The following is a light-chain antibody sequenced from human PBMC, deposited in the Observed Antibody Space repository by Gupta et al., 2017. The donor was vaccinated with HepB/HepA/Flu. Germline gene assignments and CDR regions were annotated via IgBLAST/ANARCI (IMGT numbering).Light chain of an antibody. CDR2: AAS. CDR3: QQLRST. J-gene: IGKJ4*01. Sequence: DVQLTQSPSFLSASVGDRVTITCRASQAITSYLAWYQQKPGKAPKLLIYAASTLQRGVPSRVSGSRSGTEFTRTRGSLQPEDFANYDGQQLRSTFGGGTKVEI. CDR1: QAITSY. V-gene: IGKV1-9*01.